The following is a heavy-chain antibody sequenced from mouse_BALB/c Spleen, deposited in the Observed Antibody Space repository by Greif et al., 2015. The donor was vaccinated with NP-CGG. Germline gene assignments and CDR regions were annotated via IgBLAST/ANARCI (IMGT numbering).Heavy chain of an antibody. V-gene: IGHV5-4*02. CDR1: GFTFSDYY. D-gene: IGHD2-3*01. J-gene: IGHJ4*01. Sequence: EVKLMESGGGLVKPGGSLKLSCAASGFTFSDYYMYWVRQTPEKRLEWVATISDGGSYTYYPDSVKGRFTISRDNAKNNLYLQMSSLKSEDTAMYYCARDGYSGAMDYWGQGTSVTVSS. CDR3: ARDGYSGAMDY. CDR2: ISDGGSYT.